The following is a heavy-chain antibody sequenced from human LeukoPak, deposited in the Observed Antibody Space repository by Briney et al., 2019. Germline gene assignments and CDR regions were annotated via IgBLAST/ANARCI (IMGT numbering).Heavy chain of an antibody. CDR1: GFTFSSYG. Sequence: PGRSLRLSCAASGFTFSSYGMHWVRQAPGKGLEWVAVISYDGGNKYYADSVKGRFTISRDNSKNTLYLQMNSLRAEDTAVYYCAKDKVGYYDSSLPSFWGQGTMVTVSS. CDR2: ISYDGGNK. CDR3: AKDKVGYYDSSLPSF. J-gene: IGHJ3*01. D-gene: IGHD3-22*01. V-gene: IGHV3-30*18.